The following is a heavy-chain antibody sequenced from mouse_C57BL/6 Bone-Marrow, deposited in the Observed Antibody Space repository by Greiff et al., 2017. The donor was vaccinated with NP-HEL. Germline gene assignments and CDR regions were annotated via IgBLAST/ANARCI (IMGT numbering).Heavy chain of an antibody. J-gene: IGHJ3*01. CDR3: ALGVSTMVTTGAY. Sequence: QVQLQQPGAELVKPGASVKVSCKASGYTFTSYWMHWVKQRPGQGLEWIGRIHPSDSDTNYNQKFKGKATLTVDKSSGTAYMKLSSLTSEDSAVYDCALGVSTMVTTGAYWGQGTLVTVSA. CDR1: GYTFTSYW. CDR2: IHPSDSDT. V-gene: IGHV1-74*01. D-gene: IGHD2-2*01.